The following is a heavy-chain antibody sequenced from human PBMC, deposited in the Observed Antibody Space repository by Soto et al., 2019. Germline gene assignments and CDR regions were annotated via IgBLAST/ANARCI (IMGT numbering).Heavy chain of an antibody. J-gene: IGHJ4*01. CDR1: GGSISSGGYS. CDR2: IYHSGSN. V-gene: IGHV4-30-2*01. Sequence: PSETLSLTCAVSGGSISSGGYSCNWLRQPPGKGLEWIGYIYHSGSNYYNPSLKSRVTISVARSKNQFSLKLSSVTAAATAVYCGARGMTTVTMVEDLGQGTLVTGPS. CDR3: ARGMTTVTMVED. D-gene: IGHD4-17*01.